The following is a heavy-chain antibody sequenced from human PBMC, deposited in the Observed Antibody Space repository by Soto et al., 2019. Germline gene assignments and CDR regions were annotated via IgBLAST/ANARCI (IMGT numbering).Heavy chain of an antibody. J-gene: IGHJ6*04. CDR2: IYYSETT. V-gene: IGHV4-31*03. CDR1: GGSISSGCYY. Sequence: QVQLQESGPGLVKPSQTLSLTCTVSGGSISSGCYYWNWIRQHPGKGLEWIGYIYYSETTYYNPSLKSRVTISVDTSKNQFSRKLSSVTASDTAVYYCAASCVGCGGFNYYGMDVWGKGTTVTVSS. CDR3: AASCVGCGGFNYYGMDV. D-gene: IGHD2-21*01.